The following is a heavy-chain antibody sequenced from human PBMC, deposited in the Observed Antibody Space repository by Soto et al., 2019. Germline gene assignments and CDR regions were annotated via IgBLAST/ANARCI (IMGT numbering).Heavy chain of an antibody. CDR2: IYYSGST. CDR3: ARRGGKYCSSTSCYLGYYYYMDV. J-gene: IGHJ6*03. V-gene: IGHV4-59*08. D-gene: IGHD2-2*01. Sequence: SETLSLTCTVSGGSISSYYWSWIRQPPGKGLEWIGYIYYSGSTNYNPSLKSRVTISVDTSKNQFSLKLSSVTATDTAVYYCARRGGKYCSSTSCYLGYYYYMDVWGKGTTVTVSS. CDR1: GGSISSYY.